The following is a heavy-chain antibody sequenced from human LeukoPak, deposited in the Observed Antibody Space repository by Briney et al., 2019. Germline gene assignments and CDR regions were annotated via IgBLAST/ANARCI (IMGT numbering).Heavy chain of an antibody. CDR1: GGSISSGGYY. V-gene: IGHV4-31*03. D-gene: IGHD4-17*01. CDR3: ASEMTTKYSFDY. CDR2: IYYSGST. J-gene: IGHJ4*02. Sequence: SETLSLTCTVSGGSISSGGYYWSWLRQHPGKGLEWIGYIYYSGSTYYNPSLKSRVTISVDTSKNQFSLKLSSVTAADTAVYYCASEMTTKYSFDYWGQGTLVTVSS.